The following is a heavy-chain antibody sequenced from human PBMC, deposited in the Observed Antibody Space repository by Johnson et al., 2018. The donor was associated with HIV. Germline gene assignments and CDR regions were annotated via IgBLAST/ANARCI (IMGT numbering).Heavy chain of an antibody. Sequence: QMLLVESGGGLVQPGGSLRLSCAASGFTFSNNGMHWVRQASGKGLEWVAVISNDGRNKQYADSVTGRFTSSRDNSKNTLSLQMNSLRAEDTAVYYCARDITAARPSAFDIWGQGTMVTVSS. D-gene: IGHD6-6*01. CDR1: GFTFSNNG. CDR3: ARDITAARPSAFDI. CDR2: ISNDGRNK. J-gene: IGHJ3*02. V-gene: IGHV3-30*03.